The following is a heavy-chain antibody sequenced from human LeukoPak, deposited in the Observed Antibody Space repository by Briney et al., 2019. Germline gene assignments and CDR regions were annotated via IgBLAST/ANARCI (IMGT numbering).Heavy chain of an antibody. Sequence: PGGSLRLSCAASGFTFRTYDMHWVRQVSGEGLEWVATIGTTGDTYYAGSVKGRFTISREDGKNSLFLQMNSLRAGDTAAYYCTRDIAGSGTAMDVRGKGTTVTVSS. CDR1: GFTFRTYD. CDR2: IGTTGDT. D-gene: IGHD2-15*01. V-gene: IGHV3-13*01. J-gene: IGHJ6*03. CDR3: TRDIAGSGTAMDV.